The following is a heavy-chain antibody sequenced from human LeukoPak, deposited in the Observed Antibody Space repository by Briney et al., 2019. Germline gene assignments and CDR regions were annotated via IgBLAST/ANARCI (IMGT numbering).Heavy chain of an antibody. CDR2: IKSKTDGETT. Sequence: GGSLRLSCAASGFTFSNAWMTWVHQAPGQGLEWVARIKSKTDGETTDYAAPVKGRFTISRDDSKNTLYLQMNSLKTEDTAVYYCTTDYYDYVWGSYRPDYWGQGTLVTVSS. J-gene: IGHJ4*02. CDR3: TTDYYDYVWGSYRPDY. V-gene: IGHV3-15*01. D-gene: IGHD3-16*02. CDR1: GFTFSNAW.